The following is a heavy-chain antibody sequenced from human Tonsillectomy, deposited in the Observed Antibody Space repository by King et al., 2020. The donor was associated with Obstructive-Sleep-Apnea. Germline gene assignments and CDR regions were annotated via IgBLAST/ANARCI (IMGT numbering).Heavy chain of an antibody. CDR2: MSSDGDST. V-gene: IGHV3-64*01. J-gene: IGHJ6*02. D-gene: IGHD1-14*01. CDR1: GFTFSSYS. CDR3: AKDSEVYYYYYAMDV. Sequence: VQLVESGGGLVQPGGSLRLSCAAAGFTFSSYSMHWVRQAPGKGLEYVAAMSSDGDSTYYVNSVKGRFTISRDNCKNTLYLQMGSLRAEDMAVYYCAKDSEVYYYYYAMDVWGQGTTVTVSS.